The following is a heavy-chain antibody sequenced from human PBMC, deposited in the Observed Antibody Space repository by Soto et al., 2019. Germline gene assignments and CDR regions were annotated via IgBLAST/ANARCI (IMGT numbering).Heavy chain of an antibody. J-gene: IGHJ3*02. Sequence: PSETLSLTCTVSGGSISSGVYYWSWIRQHPGKGLEWIGYIYYSGSTYYNPSLKSRVTISVDTSKNQFSLKLSSVTAADTAVYYCARAPYYYDSSGYNPHGAFDIWGQGTMVTVSS. CDR3: ARAPYYYDSSGYNPHGAFDI. D-gene: IGHD3-22*01. CDR1: GGSISSGVYY. V-gene: IGHV4-31*03. CDR2: IYYSGST.